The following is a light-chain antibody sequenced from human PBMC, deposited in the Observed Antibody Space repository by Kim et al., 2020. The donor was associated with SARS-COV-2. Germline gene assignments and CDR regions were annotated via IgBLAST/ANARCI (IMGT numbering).Light chain of an antibody. CDR2: QDS. V-gene: IGLV3-1*01. CDR1: KLGDKY. J-gene: IGLJ2*01. CDR3: QAWDSSTAGV. Sequence: SYELTQSPSVSVSPGQTASITCSGDKLGDKYACWYQQKPGQSPVLVIYQDSKRPSGIPERFSGSNSGNTATLTISGTQAMDEADYYCQAWDSSTAGVFGG.